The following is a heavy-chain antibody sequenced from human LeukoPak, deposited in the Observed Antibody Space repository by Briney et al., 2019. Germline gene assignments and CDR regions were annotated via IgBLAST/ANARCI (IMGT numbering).Heavy chain of an antibody. V-gene: IGHV3-7*03. Sequence: GGSLRLSCAASGFTFSSYWMSWVRQAPGMGLEWVANIKQDGSEKYYVDSVKGRFTISRDNAKNSLYLQMNSLRAEDTAVYYCARVGCSGGSCYSFYYYGMDVWGKGTTVTVSS. J-gene: IGHJ6*04. CDR3: ARVGCSGGSCYSFYYYGMDV. CDR2: IKQDGSEK. CDR1: GFTFSSYW. D-gene: IGHD2-15*01.